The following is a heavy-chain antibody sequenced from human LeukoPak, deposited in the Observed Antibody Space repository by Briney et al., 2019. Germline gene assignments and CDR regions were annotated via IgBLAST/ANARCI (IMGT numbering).Heavy chain of an antibody. J-gene: IGHJ6*02. CDR3: ARLPVWGSKGVSGMDV. CDR2: IYYSGST. Sequence: PSETLSLTCTVSGGSISSSSYYWGWIRRPPGKGLEWIGSIYYSGSTYYNPPLKSRVTISVDTSKNQFSLKLSSVTAADTAVYYCARLPVWGSKGVSGMDVWGQGTTVTVSS. CDR1: GGSISSSSYY. D-gene: IGHD3-16*01. V-gene: IGHV4-39*01.